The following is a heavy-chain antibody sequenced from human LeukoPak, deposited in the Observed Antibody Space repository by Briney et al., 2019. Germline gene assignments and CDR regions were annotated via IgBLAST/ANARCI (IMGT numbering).Heavy chain of an antibody. Sequence: PSETLSLTCTVSGGSISSGSYYWTWIRQPAGKGLEWIGRIYTSGSTNYNPSLKSRVTISVDTSKNQCSLKLSSVTAADTAVYYCARGGSSWYSDWFDPWGQGTLVTVSS. CDR2: IYTSGST. V-gene: IGHV4-61*02. D-gene: IGHD6-13*01. CDR1: GGSISSGSYY. J-gene: IGHJ5*02. CDR3: ARGGSSWYSDWFDP.